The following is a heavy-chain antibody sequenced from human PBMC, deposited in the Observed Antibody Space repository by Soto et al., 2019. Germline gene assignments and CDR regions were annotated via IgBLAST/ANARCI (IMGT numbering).Heavy chain of an antibody. CDR3: VKDSASSCCTFYLDY. D-gene: IGHD2-2*01. CDR2: ISWNSGRI. J-gene: IGHJ4*02. CDR1: GFTFDDYA. V-gene: IGHV3-9*01. Sequence: EVHLVESGGGLVQPGRSLRLSCAASGFTFDDYAMHWVRQAPGKGLERVSGISWNSGRIGYADSVKGRFTISRDNAKNSLFLQMSSLRVEDTALYYCVKDSASSCCTFYLDYWGQGALFTVSS.